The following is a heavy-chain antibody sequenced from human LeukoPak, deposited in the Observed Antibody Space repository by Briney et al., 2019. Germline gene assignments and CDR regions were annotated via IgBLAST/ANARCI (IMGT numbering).Heavy chain of an antibody. Sequence: GGSLRLSCAASGFSFGSYWMHWVRQAPGKGLVWVSRINTDGSITTYADSVQGRFTVSRDNANNTVYLHMNSLRYEDTAVYYCARGFVSAFDIWGQGTKVTDSS. D-gene: IGHD6-6*01. CDR1: GFSFGSYW. CDR2: INTDGSIT. V-gene: IGHV3-74*01. CDR3: ARGFVSAFDI. J-gene: IGHJ3*02.